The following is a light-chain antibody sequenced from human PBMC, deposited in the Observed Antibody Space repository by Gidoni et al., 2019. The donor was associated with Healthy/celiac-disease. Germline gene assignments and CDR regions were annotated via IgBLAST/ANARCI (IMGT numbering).Light chain of an antibody. CDR2: GAS. J-gene: IGKJ1*01. CDR1: QSVSSN. Sequence: EIVMTQSPATLSVSPGERATLSCRASQSVSSNFAWYQQKPGQAPRLPIYGASTRATGIPARFSGSGSGTEFTLTISSLQSEDFAVYYCQQYNNWPQTFGQGTKVEIK. V-gene: IGKV3-15*01. CDR3: QQYNNWPQT.